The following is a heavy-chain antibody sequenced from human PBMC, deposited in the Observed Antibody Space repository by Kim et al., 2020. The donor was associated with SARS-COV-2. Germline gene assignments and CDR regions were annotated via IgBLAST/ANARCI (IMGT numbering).Heavy chain of an antibody. V-gene: IGHV4-39*01. CDR3: ARSTSLYRYFDL. D-gene: IGHD4-4*01. CDR1: GGSISSSSYN. J-gene: IGHJ2*01. Sequence: SETLSLTCTVSGGSISSSSYNWGWIRQPPGKGLEWIGSIYYRGITYYNPSLKSRVTISIDTSKYQFSLRLSSVTAADTAVYYCARSTSLYRYFDLWGRGTLVTVSS. CDR2: IYYRGIT.